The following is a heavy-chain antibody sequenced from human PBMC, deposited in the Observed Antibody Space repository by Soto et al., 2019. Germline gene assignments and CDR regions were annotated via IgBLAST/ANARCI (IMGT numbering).Heavy chain of an antibody. CDR2: IYHSGST. Sequence: SETLSLTCSVSGGSFSNGAYYWSWIRQHPEKGLEWIGYIYHSGSTYYNPSLNSRLTISVDTSKNQFSLKLTSVTAADTAAYYCARGSDTSMVIFDYWGQGILVTVSS. D-gene: IGHD5-18*01. V-gene: IGHV4-31*02. CDR1: GGSFSNGAYY. CDR3: ARGSDTSMVIFDY. J-gene: IGHJ4*02.